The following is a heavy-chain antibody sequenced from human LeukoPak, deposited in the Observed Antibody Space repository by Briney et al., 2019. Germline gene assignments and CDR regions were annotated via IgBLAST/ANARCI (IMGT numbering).Heavy chain of an antibody. Sequence: GASVKVSCKASGGTFSSYAISWVRQAPGQGLEWMGGIIPIFGTANYAQKFQGRVTITADESTSTAYMELSSLRSEDTAVYYCARDRGTSRITMKVVAENIFDYWGQGTLATVSS. V-gene: IGHV1-69*13. CDR2: IIPIFGTA. D-gene: IGHD3-22*01. J-gene: IGHJ4*02. CDR3: ARDRGTSRITMKVVAENIFDY. CDR1: GGTFSSYA.